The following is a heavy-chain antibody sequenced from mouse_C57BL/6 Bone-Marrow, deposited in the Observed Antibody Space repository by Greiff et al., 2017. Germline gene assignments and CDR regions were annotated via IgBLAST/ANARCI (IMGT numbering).Heavy chain of an antibody. Sequence: EVKLVESGGGLVKPGGSLKLSCAASGFTFSSYAMSWVRQTPEKRLEWVATISDGGSYTCYPDNVKGRFTISRDNAKNNLYLQMSHLKSEDTAMYYCAREVTYDVWGTGTTVTVSS. V-gene: IGHV5-4*01. CDR3: AREVTYDV. D-gene: IGHD2-12*01. CDR1: GFTFSSYA. CDR2: ISDGGSYT. J-gene: IGHJ1*03.